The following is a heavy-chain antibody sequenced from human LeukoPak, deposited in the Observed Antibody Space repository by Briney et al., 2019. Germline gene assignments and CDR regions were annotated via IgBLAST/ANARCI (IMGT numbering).Heavy chain of an antibody. CDR3: AKVRAGAVAYDI. CDR2: INPDSGDT. V-gene: IGHV1-2*02. CDR1: GYPFTGYY. D-gene: IGHD6-13*01. Sequence: GASVKVSCKASGYPFTGYYMHWVRQAPGQGLEWMGWINPDSGDTNYAQKFQGRVTVTRDTTISTAYMELSRLRSDDTAVYFCAKVRAGAVAYDIWGQGTVVTVSS. J-gene: IGHJ3*02.